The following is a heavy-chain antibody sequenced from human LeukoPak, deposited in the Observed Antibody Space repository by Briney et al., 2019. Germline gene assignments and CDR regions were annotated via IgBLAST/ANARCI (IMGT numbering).Heavy chain of an antibody. J-gene: IGHJ3*01. CDR1: GFTFSGYS. V-gene: IGHV3-21*03. D-gene: IGHD3-9*01. CDR3: TRDIDDVLTGDDAFDV. Sequence: GGSLRLSFAGSGFTFSGYSLNWVRQAPGTGLEWVSSITSSGSSMYYADSVKGRFTISRDNAESSVYLQMNSLRVDDTGLYYCTRDIDDVLTGDDAFDVWGQGTVVTVSS. CDR2: ITSSGSSM.